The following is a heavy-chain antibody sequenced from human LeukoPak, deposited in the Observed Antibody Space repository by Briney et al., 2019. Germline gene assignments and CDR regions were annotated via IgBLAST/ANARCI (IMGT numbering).Heavy chain of an antibody. Sequence: SETLSLTCTVSGGSISSGGYYWSWIRQHPGKGLEWIGYIYYSGSTYYNPSLKSRVTISVDTSKKQFSLKLSSVTAADTAVYYCARESGYGNFYYFDYWGQGTLVTVPS. CDR3: ARESGYGNFYYFDY. J-gene: IGHJ4*02. CDR1: GGSISSGGYY. V-gene: IGHV4-31*03. D-gene: IGHD5-12*01. CDR2: IYYSGST.